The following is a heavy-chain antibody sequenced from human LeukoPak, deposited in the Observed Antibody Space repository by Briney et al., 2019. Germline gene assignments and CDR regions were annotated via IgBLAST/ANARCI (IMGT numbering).Heavy chain of an antibody. D-gene: IGHD2-2*01. CDR3: ARHAGQLPGRIDY. Sequence: PSQTLSLTCTVPGGSIGSGDYYWSWIRQPPGKGLEWIGYIYYSGSTNYNPSLKSRVTISIDTSKNQFSLKLSSVTAADTAVYYCARHAGQLPGRIDYWGQGTLVTVSS. J-gene: IGHJ4*02. CDR1: GGSIGSGDYY. V-gene: IGHV4-61*08. CDR2: IYYSGST.